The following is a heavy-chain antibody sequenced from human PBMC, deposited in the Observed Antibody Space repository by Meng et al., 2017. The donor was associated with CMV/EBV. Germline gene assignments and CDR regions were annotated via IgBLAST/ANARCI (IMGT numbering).Heavy chain of an antibody. CDR2: INPSGGST. CDR1: GYTFTSYY. CDR3: ARAEGLLISYYYYGMDV. D-gene: IGHD2/OR15-2a*01. V-gene: IGHV1-46*01. J-gene: IGHJ6*02. Sequence: ASVKVSCKASGYTFTSYYMHWVRQAPGQGLEWMGIINPSGGSTSYAQKLQGRVTMTRDTSTSTVYMELSSLRSEDTAVYYCARAEGLLISYYYYGMDVWGQGTTVTVSS.